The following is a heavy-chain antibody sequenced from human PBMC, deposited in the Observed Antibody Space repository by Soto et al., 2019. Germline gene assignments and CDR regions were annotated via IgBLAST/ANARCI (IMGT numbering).Heavy chain of an antibody. CDR2: IYYSGST. D-gene: IGHD3-3*01. V-gene: IGHV4-39*07. CDR1: GGSISSSSYY. Sequence: SETLSLTCTVSGGSISSSSYYWGWIPQPPGKGLEWIGYIYYSGSTNYNPSLKSRVTISVDTSKNQFSLKLSSVTAADTAVYYCARVGSLYDFGAFDIWGQGTMVTVSS. CDR3: ARVGSLYDFGAFDI. J-gene: IGHJ3*02.